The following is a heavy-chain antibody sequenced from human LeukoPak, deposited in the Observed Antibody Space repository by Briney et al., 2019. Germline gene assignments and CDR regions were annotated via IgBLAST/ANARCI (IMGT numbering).Heavy chain of an antibody. CDR2: IHYSGST. CDR3: ARDRLYCSGGSCYSGWFDP. V-gene: IGHV4-31*03. CDR1: GGSISSGGYY. J-gene: IGHJ5*02. D-gene: IGHD2-15*01. Sequence: PSQTLSLTRTVSGGSISSGGYYWSWIRHHPGKGLEWMGYIHYSGSTYYNPSLKSRVTISVDTSKNQFSLKLSSVTAADTAVYYCARDRLYCSGGSCYSGWFDPWGQGTLVTVSS.